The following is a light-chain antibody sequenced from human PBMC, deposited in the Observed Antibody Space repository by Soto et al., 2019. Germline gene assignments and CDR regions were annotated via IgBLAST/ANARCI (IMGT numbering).Light chain of an antibody. V-gene: IGKV3-11*01. Sequence: EIVLTQSPATLSLSPGKTATLSCRASQSVNNYLAWYQHKPGQAPRLLIYDASNRATGIPARFSGSGSGTDFTLTISSLEPEDFAVYYCLQRRNSWTFGKGTRVDIK. J-gene: IGKJ1*01. CDR2: DAS. CDR3: LQRRNSWT. CDR1: QSVNNY.